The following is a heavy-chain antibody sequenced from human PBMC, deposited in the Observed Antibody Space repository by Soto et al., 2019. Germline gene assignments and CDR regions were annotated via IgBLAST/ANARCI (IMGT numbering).Heavy chain of an antibody. V-gene: IGHV3-30*18. J-gene: IGHJ4*02. D-gene: IGHD1-26*01. CDR2: ISYEGRNQ. CDR1: GFAINSYG. CDR3: AKEGQMKVSTTLDH. Sequence: QVQLVESGGDVVQPGKSLRLSGAASGFAINSYGMHWVHQAPGKGREWVAVISYEGRNQYYSDSAKGRFTISRDNSMNTLYLQMKSLRPEDTAIYYCAKEGQMKVSTTLDHWGQGTLVTVSS.